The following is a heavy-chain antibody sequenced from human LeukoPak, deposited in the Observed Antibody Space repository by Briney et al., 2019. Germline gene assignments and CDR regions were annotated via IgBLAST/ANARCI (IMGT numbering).Heavy chain of an antibody. CDR2: VSGSGDST. CDR3: ASRNSLFI. Sequence: GGSLRLSCAASGFTFSSYAMSWVRQAPGKGLEWVSGVSGSGDSTYYADSVKGRFTISRDNAKNSLYLQMNSLRAEDTAVFYCASRNSLFIWGQGTLVTVSS. D-gene: IGHD4-23*01. J-gene: IGHJ4*02. V-gene: IGHV3-23*01. CDR1: GFTFSSYA.